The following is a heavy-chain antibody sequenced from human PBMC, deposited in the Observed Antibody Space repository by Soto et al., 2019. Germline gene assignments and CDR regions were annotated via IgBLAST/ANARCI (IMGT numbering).Heavy chain of an antibody. V-gene: IGHV4-59*08. CDR3: ARLQYNVDY. CDR1: GGSISSYY. Sequence: ETLSLTCTVSGGSISSYYWSWIRQPPGKGLEWIGYIYYSGSTNYNPSLKSRVTISVDTSKNQFSLKLSSVTAADTAVYYCARLQYNVDYWGQGTLVTVSS. D-gene: IGHD1-20*01. CDR2: IYYSGST. J-gene: IGHJ4*02.